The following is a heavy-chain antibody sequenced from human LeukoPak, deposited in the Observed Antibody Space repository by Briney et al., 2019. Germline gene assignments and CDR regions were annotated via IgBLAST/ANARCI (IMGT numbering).Heavy chain of an antibody. J-gene: IGHJ3*02. CDR3: STNQALDI. CDR1: GFIFSDAW. Sequence: GGSLRLSCAPSGFIFSDAWMTWVRQAPGKGLEWVGRIKRIADGGPTDYAAPVKGRFTISRDDSKNTLYLQMNSLKIEDTAVYYCSTNQALDIWGQGTKVTVSS. CDR2: IKRIADGGPT. V-gene: IGHV3-15*01.